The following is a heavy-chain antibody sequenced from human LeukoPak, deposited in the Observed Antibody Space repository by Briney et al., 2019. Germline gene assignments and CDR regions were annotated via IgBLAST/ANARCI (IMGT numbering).Heavy chain of an antibody. V-gene: IGHV3-74*01. CDR3: ARASGVGFDY. CDR1: GFTFSTYW. Sequence: PGGSLRLSCAASGFTFSTYWMQWVRQAPGKGLVWVSRMNSDGSSTAYADSVKGRFTISRDNAKNTLYLQMNSLRAEDTAVYYCARASGVGFDYWGQGTLVTVSS. D-gene: IGHD3-10*01. CDR2: MNSDGSST. J-gene: IGHJ4*02.